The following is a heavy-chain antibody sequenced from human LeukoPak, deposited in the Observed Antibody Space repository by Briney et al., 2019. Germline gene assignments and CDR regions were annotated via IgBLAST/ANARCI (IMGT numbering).Heavy chain of an antibody. CDR2: IYYTGST. Sequence: TSETLSLTCTVSGGSISGYYWTWIRQPPGRGLEWIGYIYYTGSTNYNPSLKSRVTISLDASNNQSSLKLSSVTAADTAVYYCARKNALDIWGQGTMVTVSS. CDR1: GGSISGYY. CDR3: ARKNALDI. V-gene: IGHV4-59*01. J-gene: IGHJ3*02.